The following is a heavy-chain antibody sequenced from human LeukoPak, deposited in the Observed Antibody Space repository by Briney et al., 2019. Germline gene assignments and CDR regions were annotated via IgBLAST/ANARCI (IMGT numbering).Heavy chain of an antibody. D-gene: IGHD6-19*01. V-gene: IGHV3-30*18. Sequence: SGGSLRLSCAASGFTFNSFGMHWVRQAPGKGLEWVAVISYDGSNKYFADSVKGRFTISRDNSKNTLYLQMNSLRAEDTAVYYCAKRAVAGAYFDYWGQGTLVTVSS. CDR1: GFTFNSFG. J-gene: IGHJ4*02. CDR3: AKRAVAGAYFDY. CDR2: ISYDGSNK.